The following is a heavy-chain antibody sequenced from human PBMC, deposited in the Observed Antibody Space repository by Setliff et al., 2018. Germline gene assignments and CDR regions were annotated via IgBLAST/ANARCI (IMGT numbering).Heavy chain of an antibody. CDR3: ARKDGDM. Sequence: PSETLSLTCTVSGGSITSGSNYWSWIRQPAGRGLEWMGHIDPSGNTNYHPSLRSRVTISRDTSKNQFSLKLTSVTAADTALYYCARKDGDMWGQGTMVTVSS. J-gene: IGHJ3*02. D-gene: IGHD2-15*01. CDR2: IDPSGNT. V-gene: IGHV4-61*09. CDR1: GGSITSGSNY.